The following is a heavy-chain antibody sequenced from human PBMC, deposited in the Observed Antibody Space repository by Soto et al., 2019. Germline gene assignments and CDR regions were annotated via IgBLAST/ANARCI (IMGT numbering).Heavy chain of an antibody. J-gene: IGHJ6*02. CDR1: GFTFSSYG. V-gene: IGHV3-33*01. D-gene: IGHD3-3*01. CDR2: IWYDGSNK. Sequence: GGSLRLSCAASGFTFSSYGMHWVRQAPGKGLEWVAVIWYDGSNKYYADSVKGRFTISRDNSKNTLYLQMNSLRAEDTAVYYCARDITIFGVVIIPVSYYYGMDVWGQGTTVTVSS. CDR3: ARDITIFGVVIIPVSYYYGMDV.